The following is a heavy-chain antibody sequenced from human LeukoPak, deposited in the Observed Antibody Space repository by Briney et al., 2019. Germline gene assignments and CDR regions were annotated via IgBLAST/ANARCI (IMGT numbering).Heavy chain of an antibody. J-gene: IGHJ5*02. D-gene: IGHD2-8*01. V-gene: IGHV1-2*02. Sequence: ASVKVSCKASGYSFIDYYIHWVRQAPGQGLECMGWMNPRTGDTRYEEKFQGRVAMTREASITTAYMELSGLNSDDTAMCFCTRNVIMGYQQGYFDPWGQGTLVTVSS. CDR1: GYSFIDYY. CDR3: TRNVIMGYQQGYFDP. CDR2: MNPRTGDT.